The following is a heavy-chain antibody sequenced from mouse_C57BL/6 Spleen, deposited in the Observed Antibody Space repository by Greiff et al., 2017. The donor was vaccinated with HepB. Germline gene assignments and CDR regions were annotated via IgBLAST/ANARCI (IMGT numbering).Heavy chain of an antibody. Sequence: EVQLVESGEGLVKPGGSLKLSCAASGFTFSSYAMSWVRQTPEKRLEWVAYISSGGDYIYYADTVKGRFTISRDNARNTLYLQMSSLKSEDTAMYYCTRDAYYSNYGWFAYWGQGTLVTVSA. D-gene: IGHD2-5*01. CDR1: GFTFSSYA. V-gene: IGHV5-9-1*02. CDR3: TRDAYYSNYGWFAY. CDR2: ISSGGDYI. J-gene: IGHJ3*01.